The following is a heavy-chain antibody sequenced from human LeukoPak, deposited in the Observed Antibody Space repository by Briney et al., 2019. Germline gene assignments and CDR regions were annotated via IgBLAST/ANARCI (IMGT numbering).Heavy chain of an antibody. CDR2: IYYTGNT. J-gene: IGHJ4*02. V-gene: IGHV4-59*08. CDR1: GDSISSYY. D-gene: IGHD3-22*01. Sequence: PSETLSPTCTVSGDSISSYYWSWIRQPPGKGLEWIGYIYYTGNTKYNPSLESRVVISVDTSKNQFSLKLRSVTAADTAVYYCARLPFYDSSGYWGQGTLVTVSS. CDR3: ARLPFYDSSGY.